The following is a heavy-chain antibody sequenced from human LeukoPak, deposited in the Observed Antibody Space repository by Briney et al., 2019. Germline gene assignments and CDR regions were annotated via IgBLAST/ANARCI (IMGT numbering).Heavy chain of an antibody. CDR3: ASWGGWELPVGYYYMDV. CDR1: GFTFSSYE. Sequence: PGGSLRLSCAASGFTFSSYEMNWVRQAPGKGLEWVSYISSSGSTIYYADSVKGRFTISRDNAKNSLYLQMNSLRAEDTAVYYCASWGGWELPVGYYYMDVWGKGTTVTISS. J-gene: IGHJ6*03. V-gene: IGHV3-48*03. D-gene: IGHD1-26*01. CDR2: ISSSGSTI.